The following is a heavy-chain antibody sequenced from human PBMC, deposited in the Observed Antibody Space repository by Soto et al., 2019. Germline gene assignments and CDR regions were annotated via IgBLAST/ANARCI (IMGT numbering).Heavy chain of an antibody. CDR3: VRGYSYGSYPYYYYGMDV. D-gene: IGHD5-18*01. V-gene: IGHV3-74*01. Sequence: GGSLRLSCAASGFTFSNFWMHWVRQAPGKGLVWVSRINSDGSSTNYAESVKGRSTISRDNAKNTLYLQIISLRAEDTAVYYCVRGYSYGSYPYYYYGMDVWGQGTTVTVSS. CDR2: INSDGSST. J-gene: IGHJ6*02. CDR1: GFTFSNFW.